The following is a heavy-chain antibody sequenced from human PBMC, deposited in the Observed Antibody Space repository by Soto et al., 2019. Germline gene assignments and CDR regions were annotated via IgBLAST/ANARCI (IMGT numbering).Heavy chain of an antibody. CDR3: AASRMDV. CDR2: IVVGSGNS. J-gene: IGHJ6*02. Sequence: QMPLVQSGPEVKKPGTSVKVSCKASGFTLTSSAVHWVRQARGQRLEWIGWIVVGSGNSNYAQKFQERVTITRDMSTSTAYMELSSLRSEDTAVYYCAASRMDVWGQGTTVTVSS. V-gene: IGHV1-58*01. CDR1: GFTLTSSA.